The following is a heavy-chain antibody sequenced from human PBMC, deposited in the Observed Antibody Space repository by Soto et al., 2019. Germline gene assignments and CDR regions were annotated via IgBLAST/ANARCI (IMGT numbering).Heavy chain of an antibody. CDR1: GGSISSSSFF. CDR2: VFYTGSA. Sequence: SETLSLTCAVSGGSISSSSFFWGWIRQPPGMGLEWIASVFYTGSAYYDPSLKSRLTISVDTSNSQFSLKLRSVTAADSAVYLCARLTSWPSSYTWFDPWGQGILVTVSS. CDR3: ARLTSWPSSYTWFDP. V-gene: IGHV4-39*01. J-gene: IGHJ5*02.